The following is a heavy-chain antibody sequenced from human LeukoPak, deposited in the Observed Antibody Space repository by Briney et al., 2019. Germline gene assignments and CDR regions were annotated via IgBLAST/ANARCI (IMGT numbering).Heavy chain of an antibody. CDR3: ARVGRGDHTWGSYSCDH. J-gene: IGHJ1*01. Sequence: SEALSLTCTVSVSGDSFSSYHWSWLRQPPGKGLEWIGYISSSGSTSYNTSLKSRVTISVDTSKNQFSLKLSSVTAADTAVYYCARVGRGDHTWGSYSCDHWGQGTLVSVSS. D-gene: IGHD3-16*01. CDR1: GDSFSSYH. CDR2: ISSSGST. V-gene: IGHV4-59*01.